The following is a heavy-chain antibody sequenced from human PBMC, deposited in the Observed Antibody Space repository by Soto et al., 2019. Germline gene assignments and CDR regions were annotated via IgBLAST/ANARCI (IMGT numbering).Heavy chain of an antibody. V-gene: IGHV1-58*02. D-gene: IGHD2-15*01. CDR3: AADSRYCSGGNCEDY. CDR2: IVVGSGHT. Sequence: QMQLVQSGPEVQKPGTSVKVSCKASGFTFTSSAMQWVRQARVQRLEWIGWIVVGSGHTNYAQKFQERFTITRDRSTCTAYMELSSLRSEDTAVDYGAADSRYCSGGNCEDYWGQGTLVTVSS. J-gene: IGHJ4*02. CDR1: GFTFTSSA.